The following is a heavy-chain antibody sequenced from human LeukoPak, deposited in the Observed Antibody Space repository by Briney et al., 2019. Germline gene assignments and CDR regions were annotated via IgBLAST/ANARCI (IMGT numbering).Heavy chain of an antibody. J-gene: IGHJ3*01. D-gene: IGHD4-23*01. V-gene: IGHV3-13*01. CDR2: VGGATNV. Sequence: GGSLRLSCAASGFTFSNYGMHWVRQGTGKGLEWVSAVGGATNVYYAAPVQGRFSISRDNAKNSLYLQMDSLRAGDTAVYYCARNGGNGGLDVWGQGTMVTVSS. CDR3: ARNGGNGGLDV. CDR1: GFTFSNYG.